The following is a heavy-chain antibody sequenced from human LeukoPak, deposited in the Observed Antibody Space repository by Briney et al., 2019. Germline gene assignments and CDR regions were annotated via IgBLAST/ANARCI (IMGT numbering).Heavy chain of an antibody. Sequence: SETLSLTCTVSGGSISSYYWSWIRQPAGKGLEWIGRIYTSGSTNYNPSLKSRVTMSVDTSKNQFSLELSSVTAADTAVYYCAGVLGWSGFRDYYMDVWGKGTTVTVSS. CDR3: AGVLGWSGFRDYYMDV. J-gene: IGHJ6*03. CDR2: IYTSGST. CDR1: GGSISSYY. V-gene: IGHV4-4*07. D-gene: IGHD2-21*01.